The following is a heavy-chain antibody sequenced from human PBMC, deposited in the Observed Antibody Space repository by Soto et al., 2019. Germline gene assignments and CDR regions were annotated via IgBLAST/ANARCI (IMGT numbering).Heavy chain of an antibody. CDR2: IYPGDSNT. Sequence: PGESLKISCKGSGFIFTSYWIGGVRQMPGKGLEWMGIIYPGDSNTRYSPSFQGQVTISADKSISTAFLQWSSLKASDTAMYYCARQGYCSSTARYTVDYWGQGTLVTVSS. J-gene: IGHJ4*02. CDR3: ARQGYCSSTARYTVDY. V-gene: IGHV5-51*01. CDR1: GFIFTSYW. D-gene: IGHD2-2*02.